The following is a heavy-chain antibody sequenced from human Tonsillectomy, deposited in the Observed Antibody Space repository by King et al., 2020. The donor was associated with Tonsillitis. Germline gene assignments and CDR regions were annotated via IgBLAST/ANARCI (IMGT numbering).Heavy chain of an antibody. V-gene: IGHV4-4*07. J-gene: IGHJ4*02. CDR1: GASMSSYY. D-gene: IGHD2-2*01. Sequence: QLQESGPGLVKPSGTLSLTCTVSGASMSSYYWSWVRQPAEKGLEWVGRIHTSGSTNYNPSLSSRVNMSVDTSKTQFSLKLTSMTAADTAVNYCARDQPVGSTRFDYWGQGILVTVSS. CDR2: IHTSGST. CDR3: ARDQPVGSTRFDY.